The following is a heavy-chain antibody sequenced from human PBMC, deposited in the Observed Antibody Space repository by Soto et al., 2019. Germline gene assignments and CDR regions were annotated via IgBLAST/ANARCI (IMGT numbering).Heavy chain of an antibody. Sequence: QVQLVESGGGVVQPGRSLRLSCAASGFTFSSYGMHWVRQAPGKGLEWVAVIWYDGSNKYYADSVKGRFTISRDNSKNTLYLQMNSLRAEDTAVYYCAVCGRFGELCSPDYWGQGTLVTVSS. CDR1: GFTFSSYG. D-gene: IGHD3-10*01. J-gene: IGHJ4*02. V-gene: IGHV3-33*01. CDR2: IWYDGSNK. CDR3: AVCGRFGELCSPDY.